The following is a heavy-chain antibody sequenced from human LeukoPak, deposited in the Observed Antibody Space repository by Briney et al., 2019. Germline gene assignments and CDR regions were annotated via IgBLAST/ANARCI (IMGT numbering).Heavy chain of an antibody. CDR1: GGSISSVGCH. V-gene: IGHV4-31*03. CDR2: FYYSGIT. D-gene: IGHD4-11*01. J-gene: IGHJ5*02. Sequence: SETLSLTCTVSGGSISSVGCHWTWIRQHPGKGLEWIGYFYYSGITYFNPSLKSRVSISVDTSKNQFSLKVNSVTAADTAVYYCASTTITTGWFDPWGQGTLVTVSS. CDR3: ASTTITTGWFDP.